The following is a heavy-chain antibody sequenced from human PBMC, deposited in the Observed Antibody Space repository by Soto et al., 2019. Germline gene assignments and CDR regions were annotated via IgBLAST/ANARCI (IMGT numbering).Heavy chain of an antibody. CDR1: GFTFSSYS. J-gene: IGHJ4*02. CDR3: ARDTYDYGDYCDY. V-gene: IGHV3-21*01. CDR2: ISSSSSYI. Sequence: EVQLVESGGGLVKPGGSLRLSCAASGFTFSSYSMNWVRQAPGKGLEWVSSISSSSSYIYYADSVKGRFTISRDNAKNSLYLQMNSLRAEDTAVYYCARDTYDYGDYCDYWGQGTLVTVSS. D-gene: IGHD4-17*01.